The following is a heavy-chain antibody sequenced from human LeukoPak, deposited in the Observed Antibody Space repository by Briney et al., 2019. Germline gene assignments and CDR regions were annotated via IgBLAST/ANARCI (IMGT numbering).Heavy chain of an antibody. CDR3: AKGGNSGRTYYYYYMDV. CDR1: GFTFSSYG. J-gene: IGHJ6*03. V-gene: IGHV3-23*01. Sequence: GGSLRLSCAASGFTFSSYGMSWVRQAPGEGLEWVSSISGSGGSTYYADSVKGRFTISRDSSKNTVYLQMNGLRAEDTAVYYCAKGGNSGRTYYYYYMDVWDKGTTVTVSS. CDR2: ISGSGGST. D-gene: IGHD6-19*01.